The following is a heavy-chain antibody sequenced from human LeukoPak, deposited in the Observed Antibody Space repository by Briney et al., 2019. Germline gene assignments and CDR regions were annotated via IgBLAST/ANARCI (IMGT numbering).Heavy chain of an antibody. CDR3: ARDRSRWSIAPDADV. CDR2: INSDGSRT. V-gene: IGHV3-74*01. CDR1: GFTFSNYW. J-gene: IGHJ6*02. D-gene: IGHD2-15*01. Sequence: GGSLRLSCAASGFTFSNYWMYWVRQAPGKGLMWVARINSDGSRTTYADPVKGRFTVSRDNAKNTLYLQMNSLRAEDTAVYYCARDRSRWSIAPDADVWGQGTTVTVSS.